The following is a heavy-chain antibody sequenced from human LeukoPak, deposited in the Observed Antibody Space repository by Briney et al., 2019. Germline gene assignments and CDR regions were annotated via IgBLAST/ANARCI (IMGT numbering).Heavy chain of an antibody. J-gene: IGHJ6*03. D-gene: IGHD7-27*01. Sequence: SETLSLTCAVYGGSFSGYYWSWIRQPPGKGLEGSGEINHSGSTNHNLSLKSRVTISVDTSKNQLSLKQFSLTLSSVTAADTAVYYCARGLAPPGLWAYYYYSMDVWGKGTTVTVSS. CDR2: INHSGST. V-gene: IGHV4-34*01. CDR3: ARGLAPPGLWAYYYYSMDV. CDR1: GGSFSGYY.